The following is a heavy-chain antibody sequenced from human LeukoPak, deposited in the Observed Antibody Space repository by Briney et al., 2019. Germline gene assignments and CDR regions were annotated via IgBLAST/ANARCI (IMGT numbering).Heavy chain of an antibody. CDR1: GFTFSSYA. V-gene: IGHV3-23*01. J-gene: IGHJ4*02. Sequence: GGSLRLSCAASGFTFSSYAMSWVRQAPGKGLEWVSAISGSGGSTYYADSVKGRFTISRDNSKNTLYLQMNSLRAEDTAVYYCARVGRGYYYDSSGYYVDYWGQGTLVTVSS. CDR3: ARVGRGYYYDSSGYYVDY. CDR2: ISGSGGST. D-gene: IGHD3-22*01.